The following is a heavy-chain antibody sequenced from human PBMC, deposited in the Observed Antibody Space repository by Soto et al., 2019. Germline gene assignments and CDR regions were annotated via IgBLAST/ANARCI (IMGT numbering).Heavy chain of an antibody. Sequence: EVRLVETGGGLIQPGGSLRLSCAVSGFSVSDNYMYWVRQAPGKGLEWVSLIYSVGTARYADSVRGRFTISRDNSKNTLYLQMTSLREEDTAVYHCARKTDSGGDGGFWGQGTLVTVSS. CDR2: IYSVGTA. V-gene: IGHV3-53*02. CDR1: GFSVSDNY. D-gene: IGHD2-21*01. CDR3: ARKTDSGGDGGF. J-gene: IGHJ4*02.